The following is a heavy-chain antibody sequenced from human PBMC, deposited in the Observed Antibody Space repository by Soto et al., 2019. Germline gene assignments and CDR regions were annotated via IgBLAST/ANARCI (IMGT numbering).Heavy chain of an antibody. Sequence: PGGSLRLSCAASGFTFSSYAMSWVRQAPGKGLEWVSAISGSGGSTYYADSVKGRFTISRDNSKNTLYLQMNSLRAEDTAVYYCAKDLAYYGILTGGSGNNWGQGTLVTVS. CDR2: ISGSGGST. CDR3: AKDLAYYGILTGGSGNN. J-gene: IGHJ4*02. D-gene: IGHD3-9*01. V-gene: IGHV3-23*01. CDR1: GFTFSSYA.